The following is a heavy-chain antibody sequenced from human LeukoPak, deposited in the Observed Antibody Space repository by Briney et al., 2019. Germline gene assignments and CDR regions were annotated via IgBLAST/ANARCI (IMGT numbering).Heavy chain of an antibody. V-gene: IGHV1-2*06. J-gene: IGHJ4*02. Sequence: ASVKVSCKASGYTFTDYYMHWVRQAPGQGLEWMGRINPNSGDTNYAQKFQGRVTMTRDTSISTAYMELSRLRSDDTAVYYCAKREHGGAGYGTFDYWGQGTLVTVSS. CDR1: GYTFTDYY. CDR3: AKREHGGAGYGTFDY. D-gene: IGHD6-13*01. CDR2: INPNSGDT.